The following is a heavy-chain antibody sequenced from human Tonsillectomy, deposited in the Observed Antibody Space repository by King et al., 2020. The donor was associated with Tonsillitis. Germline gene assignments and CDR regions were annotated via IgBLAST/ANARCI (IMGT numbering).Heavy chain of an antibody. V-gene: IGHV3-15*01. D-gene: IGHD3-22*01. J-gene: IGHJ5*02. Sequence: QLVQSGGGLVKPGGSLRLSCAASGFTFSNAWMSWVRQAPGKGLEWVGRIKSKTDGGTTDYAAHVKGRFTISRDDSKNTLYLQMNSLKTEDTAVYYCTNRHRSGLNWFDPWGQGTLVTVSS. CDR1: GFTFSNAW. CDR3: TNRHRSGLNWFDP. CDR2: IKSKTDGGTT.